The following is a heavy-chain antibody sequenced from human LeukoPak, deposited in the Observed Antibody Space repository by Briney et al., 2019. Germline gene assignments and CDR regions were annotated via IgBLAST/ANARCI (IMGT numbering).Heavy chain of an antibody. CDR3: ARENGFDY. D-gene: IGHD2-8*01. J-gene: IGHJ4*02. CDR1: GFTFSSYA. Sequence: PGRSLRLSCAASGFTFSSYAMHWVRQAPGKGLEWVAVLSYDGSNKYYADSVKGRFTISRDNSKNTPHLQMNSLRAEDTAVYYCARENGFDYWGQGTLVTVSS. V-gene: IGHV3-30*04. CDR2: LSYDGSNK.